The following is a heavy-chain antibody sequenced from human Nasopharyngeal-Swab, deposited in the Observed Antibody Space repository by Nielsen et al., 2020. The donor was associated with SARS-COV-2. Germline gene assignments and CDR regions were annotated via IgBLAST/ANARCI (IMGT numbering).Heavy chain of an antibody. CDR1: GFTFSSYG. D-gene: IGHD5-24*01. V-gene: IGHV3-33*01. J-gene: IGHJ3*02. Sequence: GGSLRFSCTVSGFTFSSYGMHWVRQAPGKGLEWVAVIWYDGSYKYYGDSVKGRFTISRDNSKNTLYLEMNNLRVEDTAVYYCARDRVGWLQLSPDAFDIWGQGTMVTVSS. CDR2: IWYDGSYK. CDR3: ARDRVGWLQLSPDAFDI.